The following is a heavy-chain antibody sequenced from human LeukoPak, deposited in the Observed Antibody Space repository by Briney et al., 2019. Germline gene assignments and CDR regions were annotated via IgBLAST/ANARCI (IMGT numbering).Heavy chain of an antibody. V-gene: IGHV3-30*04. CDR1: GFTFSSYA. CDR3: ARDKYGDQWGNAFDI. J-gene: IGHJ3*02. CDR2: ISYDGSNK. D-gene: IGHD4-17*01. Sequence: GGSLRLSCAASGFTFSSYAMHWVRQAPGKGLEWVAVISYDGSNKYYADSVKGRFTISRDNSKNTLYLQMNSLRAEDTAVYYCARDKYGDQWGNAFDIWGQGTMVTVSS.